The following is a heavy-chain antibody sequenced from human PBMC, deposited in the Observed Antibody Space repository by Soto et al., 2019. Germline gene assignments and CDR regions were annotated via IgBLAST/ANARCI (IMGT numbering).Heavy chain of an antibody. D-gene: IGHD4-4*01. J-gene: IGHJ4*02. Sequence: QVQLVESGGGVFQPGRSLRLSCVASGFTFSSYGMHWVRQAPGKGLEWVAVIWFDGRNKYYADSVKGRFTISRDNSKNTLHLQMNSLRAEDTAVDYGASGDDSNDGRDFEYWGQGTPVTVSS. CDR2: IWFDGRNK. CDR1: GFTFSSYG. CDR3: ASGDDSNDGRDFEY. V-gene: IGHV3-33*01.